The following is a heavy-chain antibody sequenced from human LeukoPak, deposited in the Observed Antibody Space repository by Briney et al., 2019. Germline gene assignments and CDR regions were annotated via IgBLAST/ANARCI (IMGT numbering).Heavy chain of an antibody. Sequence: PSETLSLTCTVSGGSISSYYWSWIRRPPGKGLEWIGYIYYSGSTNYNPSLKSRVTISVDTSKNQFSLKLSSVTAADTAVYYCARGGAAALHYWGQGTLVTVSS. J-gene: IGHJ4*02. CDR1: GGSISSYY. CDR2: IYYSGST. V-gene: IGHV4-59*01. D-gene: IGHD6-13*01. CDR3: ARGGAAALHY.